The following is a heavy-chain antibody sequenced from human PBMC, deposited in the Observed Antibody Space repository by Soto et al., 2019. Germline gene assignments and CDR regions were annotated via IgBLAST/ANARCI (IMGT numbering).Heavy chain of an antibody. V-gene: IGHV3-23*01. J-gene: IGHJ3*02. CDR2: ISGSGGST. Sequence: GGSLRLSCAASGFTFSSYAMSWVRQAPGKGLEWVSAISGSGGSTYYADSVKGRFTISRDNSKNTLYLQMNSLRAEDRAVYYCAKDRAFGVVITVGDDAFDIWGQGTMVTVSS. CDR3: AKDRAFGVVITVGDDAFDI. CDR1: GFTFSSYA. D-gene: IGHD3-3*01.